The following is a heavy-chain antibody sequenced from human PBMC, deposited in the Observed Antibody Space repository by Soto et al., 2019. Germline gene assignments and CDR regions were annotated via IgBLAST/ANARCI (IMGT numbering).Heavy chain of an antibody. J-gene: IGHJ6*02. V-gene: IGHV3-48*02. D-gene: IGHD6-6*01. CDR1: GFTFSSYS. CDR3: ARDRRAARKRDLYYYSYYGMDV. CDR2: ISSSSSTI. Sequence: HPGGSLRLSCAASGFTFSSYSMNWVRQAPGKGLEWVSYISSSSSTIYYADSVKGRFTISRDNAKNSLYLQMNSLRDEDTAVYYCARDRRAARKRDLYYYSYYGMDVWGQGTTVTVSS.